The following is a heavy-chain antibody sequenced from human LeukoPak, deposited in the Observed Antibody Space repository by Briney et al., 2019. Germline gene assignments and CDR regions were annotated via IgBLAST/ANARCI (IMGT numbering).Heavy chain of an antibody. D-gene: IGHD3-22*01. CDR3: ARHGYYDSSGYYGVLDY. V-gene: IGHV5-51*01. CDR2: IYPGDSDT. J-gene: IGHJ4*02. Sequence: GESLKISFKGSGYSFTSYWIGWVRPMPGKGLEWMGIIYPGDSDTRFSTSFQGQVTISADKSISTAYLQLSSLKASDTAMYYCARHGYYDSSGYYGVLDYWGQGTLVTVSS. CDR1: GYSFTSYW.